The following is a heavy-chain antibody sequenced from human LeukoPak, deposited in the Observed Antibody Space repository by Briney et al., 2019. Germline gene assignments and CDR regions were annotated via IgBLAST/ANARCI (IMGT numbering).Heavy chain of an antibody. D-gene: IGHD3-22*01. CDR2: IIPIFGIA. CDR3: ARDTDDSSGYYGNFDY. V-gene: IGHV1-69*04. J-gene: IGHJ4*02. CDR1: GCTLSSYV. Sequence: SVKVSCKASGCTLSSYVISWVRQAPGQGLEWMGRIIPIFGIANYAQKFQGRVTITADKSTSTAYMELSSLRSEDTAVYYCARDTDDSSGYYGNFDYWGQGTLVTVSS.